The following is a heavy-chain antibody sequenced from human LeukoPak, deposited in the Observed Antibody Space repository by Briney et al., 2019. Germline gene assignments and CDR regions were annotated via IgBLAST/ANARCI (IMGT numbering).Heavy chain of an antibody. CDR1: GFTFSSYA. CDR3: AKGVVNTPNPYYFDY. J-gene: IGHJ4*02. D-gene: IGHD3-22*01. V-gene: IGHV3-23*01. Sequence: GGSLRLSCAASGFTFSSYAMSWVRQAPGKGLEWVSAISGSGGSTYYADSVKGRFTISRDNSKNTLYLQMNSLRAEDTAVYYCAKGVVNTPNPYYFDYWGQGTLVTVSS. CDR2: ISGSGGST.